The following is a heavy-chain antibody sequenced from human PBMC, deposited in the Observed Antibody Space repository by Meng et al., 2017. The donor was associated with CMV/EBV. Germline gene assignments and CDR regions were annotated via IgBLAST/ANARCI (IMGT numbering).Heavy chain of an antibody. Sequence: SETLSLTCTVSGGSISSSSYYWGWIRQPPGKGLEWIGSIYYSGSTYYNPSLKSRVTISVDTSKNQFSLKLSSVTAADTAVYFCARGSTSRGFYYYGMNVWGQGTTVTVSS. CDR2: IYYSGST. CDR1: GGSISSSSYY. D-gene: IGHD3-10*01. V-gene: IGHV4-39*07. CDR3: ARGSTSRGFYYYGMNV. J-gene: IGHJ6*02.